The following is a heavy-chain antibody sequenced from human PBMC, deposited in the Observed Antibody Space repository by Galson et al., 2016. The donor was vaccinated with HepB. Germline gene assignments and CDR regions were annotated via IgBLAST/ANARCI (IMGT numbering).Heavy chain of an antibody. CDR2: IKEDGNER. CDR1: DFPFNTYW. Sequence: SLRLSCAASDFPFNTYWMSWVRQAPGKGLEWVANIKEDGNERYYVDSVKGRFSISRDNAKNSLYLHMNRLRAEDSAVYYCTRDLKRGRGSGGYSDVWGQGTTVAVSS. J-gene: IGHJ6*02. CDR3: TRDLKRGRGSGGYSDV. V-gene: IGHV3-7*03. D-gene: IGHD3-10*01.